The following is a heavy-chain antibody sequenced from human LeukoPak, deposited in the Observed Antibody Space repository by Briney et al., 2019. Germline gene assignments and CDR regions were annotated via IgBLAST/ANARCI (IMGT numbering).Heavy chain of an antibody. D-gene: IGHD6-19*01. CDR3: AKRGRGWYFDY. Sequence: GGSLRLSCVASGFTFSTYAMSWVRQAPGKGLEWVSSISDSGGYTHYAVSVKGRFTMSRDNSKNTLYLQMSTLGAEDTAIYYCAKRGRGWYFDYWGQGSLVTVSS. CDR2: ISDSGGYT. J-gene: IGHJ4*02. V-gene: IGHV3-23*01. CDR1: GFTFSTYA.